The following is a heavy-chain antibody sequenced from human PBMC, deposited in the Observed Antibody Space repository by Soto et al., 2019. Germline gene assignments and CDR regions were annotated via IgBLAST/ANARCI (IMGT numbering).Heavy chain of an antibody. CDR3: ATYLDCSGGSCYSGFDY. V-gene: IGHV4-34*01. D-gene: IGHD2-15*01. CDR1: GGSLSGYY. CDR2: INHSGST. J-gene: IGHJ4*02. Sequence: ETLSLTCAVYGGSLSGYYWSWIRQPPGKGLEWIGEINHSGSTNYNPSLKSRVTISVDTSKNQFSLKLSSVTAADTAVYYCATYLDCSGGSCYSGFDYWGQGTLVTVSS.